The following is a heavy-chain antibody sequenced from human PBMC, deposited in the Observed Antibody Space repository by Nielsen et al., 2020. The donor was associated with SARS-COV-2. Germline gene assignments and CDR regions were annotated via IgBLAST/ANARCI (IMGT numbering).Heavy chain of an antibody. CDR3: AREPMVRGVRDYYYYYGMDV. CDR2: ISTSSNYI. V-gene: IGHV3-21*01. D-gene: IGHD3-10*01. J-gene: IGHJ6*02. Sequence: VRQAPGKGLEWVSSISTSSNYIYYADSVKGRFTLSRDNAKMSLELQMNSLRVEDTAVYYCAREPMVRGVRDYYYYYGMDVWGQGTTVTVSS.